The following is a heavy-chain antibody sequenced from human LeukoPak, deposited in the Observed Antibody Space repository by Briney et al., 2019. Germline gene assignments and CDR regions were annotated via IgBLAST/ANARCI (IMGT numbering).Heavy chain of an antibody. CDR2: ISSNGGST. D-gene: IGHD6-13*01. J-gene: IGHJ4*02. CDR1: GFTFSSYA. V-gene: IGHV3-64*01. Sequence: PGGSLRLSCAASGFTFSSYAMHWVRQAPGKGLEYVSAISSNGGSTYYANSVKGRFTISRDNSKNTLYLQMGSLRAEDMAVYYCARGPYSEGRGFDYWGQGTLVTVSS. CDR3: ARGPYSEGRGFDY.